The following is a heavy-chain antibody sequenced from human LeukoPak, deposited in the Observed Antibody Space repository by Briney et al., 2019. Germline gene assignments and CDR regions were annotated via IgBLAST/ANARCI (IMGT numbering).Heavy chain of an antibody. CDR2: IKQDGSEK. CDR1: GFTFSSYW. Sequence: GGSLRLSCAASGFTFSSYWMSWVRQAPGKGLEWVANIKQDGSEKYYVDSVKGRFTISRDNAKNSLYLQMNSLRAEDTAVYYCARHYCSSTSCYTHYYYYYGMDVWGQGTTVTVSS. V-gene: IGHV3-7*01. D-gene: IGHD2-2*02. CDR3: ARHYCSSTSCYTHYYYYYGMDV. J-gene: IGHJ6*02.